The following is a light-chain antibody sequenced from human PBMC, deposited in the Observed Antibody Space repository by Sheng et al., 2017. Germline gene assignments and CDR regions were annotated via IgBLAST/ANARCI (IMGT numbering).Light chain of an antibody. J-gene: IGKJ1*01. V-gene: IGKV1-39*01. CDR2: AAS. CDR3: QQSYSTQWT. Sequence: DIQMTQSPSSLSASVGDRVTITCRASQSISSYLNWYQQKPGKAPKLLIYAASSLQSGVPSRFSGSGSGTDFTLTISSLQPEDFATYYCQQSYSTQWTFGRRDQGGNQT. CDR1: QSISSY.